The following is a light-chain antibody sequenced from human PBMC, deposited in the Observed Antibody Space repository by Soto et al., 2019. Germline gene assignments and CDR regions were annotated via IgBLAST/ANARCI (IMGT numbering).Light chain of an antibody. CDR2: DAS. CDR1: QSVSSY. Sequence: EIVLTQSPATLSLSPGERATLSCRVSQSVSSYLAWYQQKPGQAPRLLIYDASNRATGIPVRFSGSGSGTDFTLTISSLEPEDFAVYYCQQRSNWITFGQGTRLEIK. J-gene: IGKJ5*01. V-gene: IGKV3-11*01. CDR3: QQRSNWIT.